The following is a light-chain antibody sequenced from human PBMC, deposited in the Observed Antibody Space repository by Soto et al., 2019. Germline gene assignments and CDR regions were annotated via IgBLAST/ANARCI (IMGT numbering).Light chain of an antibody. CDR1: SSDVGSYNL. J-gene: IGLJ2*01. CDR3: CSYAGSSTHVV. Sequence: QSALTQPASVSGSPGQSITISCTGTSSDVGSYNLVSWYQQHPGKAPKLMIYEGSKRPSGVSNSFSGSKSGNTASLTISGLQAEDEADYYCCSYAGSSTHVVFGGGTKLPVL. V-gene: IGLV2-23*01. CDR2: EGS.